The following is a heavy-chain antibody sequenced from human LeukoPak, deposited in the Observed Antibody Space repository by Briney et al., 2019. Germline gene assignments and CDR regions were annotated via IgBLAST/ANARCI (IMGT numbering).Heavy chain of an antibody. J-gene: IGHJ6*03. D-gene: IGHD3-10*01. CDR3: ASSMVRGPRFYYYMDV. CDR2: IYTSGST. CDR1: GGSISSYY. Sequence: TSETLSLTCTVSGGSISSYYWSWIRQPAGKGLEWIGRIYTSGSTNYNPSLRSRVTMSVDTSKNQFSLKLSSVTAADTAVYYCASSMVRGPRFYYYMDVWGKGTTVTISS. V-gene: IGHV4-4*07.